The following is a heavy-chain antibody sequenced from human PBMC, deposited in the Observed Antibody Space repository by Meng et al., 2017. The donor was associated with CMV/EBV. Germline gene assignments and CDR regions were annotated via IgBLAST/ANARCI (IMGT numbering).Heavy chain of an antibody. CDR3: ARYYYDSSGYFDY. Sequence: PLQDSVHGLVKPSGHLSLTCTVSGGSISSSSYYWGWIRHPPGKGLEWIGSIYYSGSTYYNPSLKSRVTISVDTSKNQFSLKLSSVTAADTAVYYCARYYYDSSGYFDYWGQGTLVTVSS. V-gene: IGHV4-39*07. J-gene: IGHJ4*02. CDR1: GGSISSSSYY. CDR2: IYYSGST. D-gene: IGHD3-22*01.